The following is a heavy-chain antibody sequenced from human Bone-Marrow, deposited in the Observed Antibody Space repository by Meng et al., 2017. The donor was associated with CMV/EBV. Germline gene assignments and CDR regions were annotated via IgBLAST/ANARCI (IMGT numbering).Heavy chain of an antibody. CDR3: VRDKGGAFDY. CDR1: GYTFTDSY. Sequence: ASVKVSCKASGYTFTDSYIHWVRQAPGQGLEWMGFISPNNGGTLSAQKFQDRVTLSRETSISAAHMELSSLTSDDTAAYYCVRDKGGAFDYWGQGTLVTVSS. V-gene: IGHV1-2*02. CDR2: ISPNNGGT. D-gene: IGHD2-15*01. J-gene: IGHJ4*02.